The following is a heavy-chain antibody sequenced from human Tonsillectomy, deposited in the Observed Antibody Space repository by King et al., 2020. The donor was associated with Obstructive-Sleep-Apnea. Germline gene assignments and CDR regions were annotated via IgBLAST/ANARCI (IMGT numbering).Heavy chain of an antibody. D-gene: IGHD2-15*01. Sequence: VQLQESGPGLVKPSETLSLTCTVSGGSISSYYWSWIRQPAGKGLEWIGRIYTSGSTNYNPSLKSRVTMSVDTSKNQFSLKLSSVTAADTAVYYFARGYCSGGSCVSYNWFDPWGQGTLVTVSS. CDR1: GGSISSYY. CDR3: ARGYCSGGSCVSYNWFDP. CDR2: IYTSGST. V-gene: IGHV4-4*07. J-gene: IGHJ5*02.